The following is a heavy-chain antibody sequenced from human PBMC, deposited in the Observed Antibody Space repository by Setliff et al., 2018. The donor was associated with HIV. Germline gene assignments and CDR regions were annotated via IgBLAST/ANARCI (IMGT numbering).Heavy chain of an antibody. D-gene: IGHD3-10*01. CDR3: ARHPGSGDYYYYYMDV. V-gene: IGHV5-51*01. J-gene: IGHJ6*03. CDR1: GYSFTSYW. Sequence: ESLKISCKGSGYSFTSYWIGWVRQMPGKGLEWMGIIYPGDSDTRYSPSFQGQVTISADKSISTAYLQWSSLKASDTAMYYCARHPGSGDYYYYYMDVWGKGTTVTVSS. CDR2: IYPGDSDT.